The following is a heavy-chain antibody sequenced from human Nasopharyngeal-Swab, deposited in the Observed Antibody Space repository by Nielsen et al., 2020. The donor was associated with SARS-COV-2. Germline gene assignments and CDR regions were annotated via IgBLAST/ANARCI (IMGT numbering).Heavy chain of an antibody. D-gene: IGHD6-13*01. Sequence: GGSLRLSCAASGFTFSSYSMNWVRQAPGKGLEWVSSISSSSYIYYADSVKGRFTISRDNAKNSLYLQMNSLRAEDTAVYYCTRDFSAAAGSFDIWGQGTMVTVSS. J-gene: IGHJ3*02. CDR1: GFTFSSYS. CDR2: ISSSSYI. V-gene: IGHV3-21*01. CDR3: TRDFSAAAGSFDI.